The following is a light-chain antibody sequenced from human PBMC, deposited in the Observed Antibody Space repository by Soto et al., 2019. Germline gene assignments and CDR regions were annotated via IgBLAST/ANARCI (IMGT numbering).Light chain of an antibody. J-gene: IGKJ1*01. Sequence: EIVLTQSPATLSLSPGERANLSCRASQSVSTYLAWYQQKPGQAPRLLIYDASKRATGIPVRFSGSGSGTDFTLTITSLEPEDFGVYYCRQRSNWPPTWTFGQGTKVDIK. CDR3: RQRSNWPPTWT. CDR1: QSVSTY. V-gene: IGKV3-11*01. CDR2: DAS.